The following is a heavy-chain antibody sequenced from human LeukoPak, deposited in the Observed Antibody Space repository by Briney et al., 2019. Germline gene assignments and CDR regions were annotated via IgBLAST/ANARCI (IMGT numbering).Heavy chain of an antibody. CDR1: GASITNSLYY. Sequence: SETLSLTCTVSGASITNSLYYWGWIRQPPGTGLEWIATVYYTGSTYYNPSLKSRVTISIDTSKSHFSLKLSSVTAADMAVYYCARQDFGSGILPGYWGQGTLVTVSS. CDR2: VYYTGST. J-gene: IGHJ4*02. D-gene: IGHD3-10*01. V-gene: IGHV4-39*01. CDR3: ARQDFGSGILPGY.